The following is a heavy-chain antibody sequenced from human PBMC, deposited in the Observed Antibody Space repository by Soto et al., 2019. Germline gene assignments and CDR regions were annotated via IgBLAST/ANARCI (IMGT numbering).Heavy chain of an antibody. Sequence: PGGSLRLSCAASGFSFSTYAMSWVRQAPGKGLQWVSTVTGSGGSTYYADSVKGRFTISRDNSKNTLYLQVNNLRAEDTAVYYCAKVDYDILTGYYNPYYFDNWGRGTLVTVSS. CDR1: GFSFSTYA. CDR2: VTGSGGST. J-gene: IGHJ4*02. CDR3: AKVDYDILTGYYNPYYFDN. D-gene: IGHD3-9*01. V-gene: IGHV3-23*01.